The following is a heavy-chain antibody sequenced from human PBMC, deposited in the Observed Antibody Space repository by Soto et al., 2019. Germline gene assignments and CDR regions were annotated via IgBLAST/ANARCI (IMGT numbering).Heavy chain of an antibody. CDR2: ISGSGGST. V-gene: IGHV3-23*01. CDR1: GFTFSSYA. D-gene: IGHD2-8*02. J-gene: IGHJ4*02. Sequence: GSLRLSCAASGFTFSSYAMSWVRQAPGKGLEWVSAISGSGGSTYYADSVKGRFTISRDNSKNTLYLQMNSLRAEDTAVYYCAKTMEAGGFFAYWGQGTLVTVSS. CDR3: AKTMEAGGFFAY.